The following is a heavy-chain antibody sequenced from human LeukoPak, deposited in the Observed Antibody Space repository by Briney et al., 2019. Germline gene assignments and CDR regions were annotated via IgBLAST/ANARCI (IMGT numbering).Heavy chain of an antibody. CDR1: GFTLSSYC. D-gene: IGHD2-15*01. Sequence: PGGSLRLSCAASGFTLSSYCMNWVRQAPGKGLEWVATIKEVGDERYYVDSVKGRFTISRDNSKNTLYLQMHSLRAEDPAVFYCAKDARRVRDIAVVFGRGRGYMDVWGKGTTVTISS. CDR3: AKDARRVRDIAVVFGRGRGYMDV. J-gene: IGHJ6*03. V-gene: IGHV3-7*01. CDR2: IKEVGDER.